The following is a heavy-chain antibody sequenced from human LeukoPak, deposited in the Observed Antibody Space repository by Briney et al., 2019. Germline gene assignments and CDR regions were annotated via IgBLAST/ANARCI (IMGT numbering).Heavy chain of an antibody. CDR1: GFTFSSYA. CDR3: AKDGASVVEDYYMDV. D-gene: IGHD3-22*01. V-gene: IGHV3-30-3*01. Sequence: GGSLRLSCAASGFTFSSYAMHWVRQAPGKGLEWVAVISYDGSNKYYADSVKGRFTISRDNSKNTLYLQMNSLRAEDTAVYYCAKDGASVVEDYYMDVWGKGTTVTVSS. CDR2: ISYDGSNK. J-gene: IGHJ6*03.